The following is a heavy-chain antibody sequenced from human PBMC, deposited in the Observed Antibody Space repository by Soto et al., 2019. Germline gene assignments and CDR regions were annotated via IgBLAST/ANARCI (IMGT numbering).Heavy chain of an antibody. CDR2: IYYSGST. D-gene: IGHD3-10*01. CDR1: GGSISSYY. J-gene: IGHJ5*02. Sequence: SETLSLTCTVSGGSISSYYWSWIRQPPGKGLEWIGYIYYSGSTNYNPSLKSRVTISVDTSKNQFSLKLSSVTAADTAVYYCARADRITMVRGVPRFDPWGQGTLVTVSS. CDR3: ARADRITMVRGVPRFDP. V-gene: IGHV4-59*01.